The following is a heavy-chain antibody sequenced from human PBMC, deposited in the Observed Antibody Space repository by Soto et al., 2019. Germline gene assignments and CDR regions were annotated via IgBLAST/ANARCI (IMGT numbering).Heavy chain of an antibody. CDR2: ISWNSGSI. J-gene: IGHJ4*02. V-gene: IGHV3-9*01. CDR3: AKDKASYPSVTFDY. Sequence: EVQLVESGGGLVQPGRSLRLSCAASGFTFDDYAMHWVRQAPGKGLEWVSGISWNSGSIGYADSVKGRFTISRDKAKNSMDLEMNSLRAEDTALYYCAKDKASYPSVTFDYWGQGTLVTVSS. CDR1: GFTFDDYA. D-gene: IGHD5-18*01.